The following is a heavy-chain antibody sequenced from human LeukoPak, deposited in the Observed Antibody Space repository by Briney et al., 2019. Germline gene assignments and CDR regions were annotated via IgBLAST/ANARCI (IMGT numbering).Heavy chain of an antibody. CDR3: ARQWLVTNWFDP. V-gene: IGHV3-21*01. CDR2: ISSSSSYI. CDR1: GFTFSSYS. D-gene: IGHD6-19*01. Sequence: PGGSLRLSCAASGFTFSSYSMNWVRQAPGKGLEWVSSISSSSSYIYYADSVKGRFTISRDNAKNSLYLQMNSLRAEDTAVYYCARQWLVTNWFDPWGQGTLVTVSS. J-gene: IGHJ5*02.